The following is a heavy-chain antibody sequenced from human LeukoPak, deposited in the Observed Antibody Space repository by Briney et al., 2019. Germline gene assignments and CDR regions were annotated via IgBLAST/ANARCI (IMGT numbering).Heavy chain of an antibody. V-gene: IGHV4-34*01. J-gene: IGHJ3*02. D-gene: IGHD3-16*01. CDR1: GGSFSGYY. CDR3: ARAERAYGLDAFDI. Sequence: PSETLSLTCAVYGGSFSGYYWSSISQPPGKGLEWIGEINHSGSTNYNPSLKSRVTISVDTSKNQFSLKLSSVTAADTAVYYCARAERAYGLDAFDIWGQGTMVTVSS. CDR2: INHSGST.